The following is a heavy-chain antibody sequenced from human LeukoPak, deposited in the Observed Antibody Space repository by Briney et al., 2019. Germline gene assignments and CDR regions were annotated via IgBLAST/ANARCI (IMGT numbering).Heavy chain of an antibody. CDR2: ISSSGSII. CDR1: GFTFSDYY. V-gene: IGHV3-11*04. Sequence: GGSLRLSCAASGFTFSDYYMSWIRQATGKELEWVSYISSSGSIISYADSVKGRFTISRDNAKNSLYLQMNSLRAEDTAVYYCAREGSLAVVFDYWGQGTLVTVSS. CDR3: AREGSLAVVFDY. J-gene: IGHJ4*02. D-gene: IGHD6-19*01.